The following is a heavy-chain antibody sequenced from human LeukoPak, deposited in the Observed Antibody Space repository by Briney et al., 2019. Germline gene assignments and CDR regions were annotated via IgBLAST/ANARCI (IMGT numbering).Heavy chain of an antibody. CDR2: VYDTYSI. CDR1: GLTLTNNY. J-gene: IGHJ4*02. Sequence: GWSLRLSCASSGLTLTNNYINWVRQAPGKGLEWLSVVYDTYSIHYADSVKGRFTVSTDSSKNTVFLHMNSLTAEDTATYYCILTVTTSMEYWGPGNLVTVSS. D-gene: IGHD4-17*01. V-gene: IGHV3-53*01. CDR3: ILTVTTSMEY.